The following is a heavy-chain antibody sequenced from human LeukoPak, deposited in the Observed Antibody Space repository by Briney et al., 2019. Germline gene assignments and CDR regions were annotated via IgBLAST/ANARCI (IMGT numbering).Heavy chain of an antibody. CDR3: ARVTDPERLLF. Sequence: GESLKISCKGSGYSFTNYWIGWVRQMPGKGLEWMGIIHPGDSGTRYSPSFQGQVTMSVDESITTAYLQWSSLRASDSAIYYCARVTDPERLLFWGQGTMVTVSS. CDR2: IHPGDSGT. V-gene: IGHV5-51*01. D-gene: IGHD5-12*01. J-gene: IGHJ3*01. CDR1: GYSFTNYW.